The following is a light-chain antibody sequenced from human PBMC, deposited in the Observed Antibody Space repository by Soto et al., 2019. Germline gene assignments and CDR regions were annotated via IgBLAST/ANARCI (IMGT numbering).Light chain of an antibody. CDR3: QQYSNWRPIT. J-gene: IGKJ5*01. CDR1: QSVSTN. CDR2: GAS. Sequence: IVMQPSPVPLSVSPGERCTLSCSASQSVSTNLAWYQQKPGQAPRVLIYGASTRATNIPARFSGSGSGTDFTLTISSLQSEDFAVYYCQQYSNWRPITFGQGTRLEIK. V-gene: IGKV3-15*01.